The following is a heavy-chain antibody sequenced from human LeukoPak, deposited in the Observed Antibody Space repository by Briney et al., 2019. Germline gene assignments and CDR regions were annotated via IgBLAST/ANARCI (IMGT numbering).Heavy chain of an antibody. CDR1: GFTFSSCG. CDR3: ARADYYGSGKFDY. CDR2: IWYDGSNK. Sequence: RGSLRLSCAASGFTFSSCGMHWVRQAPGKGLECVAVIWYDGSNKYYADSVKGRFTISRDNSKNTLYLQMNSLRAEDTAVYYCARADYYGSGKFDYWGQGTLVTVSS. J-gene: IGHJ4*02. D-gene: IGHD3-10*01. V-gene: IGHV3-33*01.